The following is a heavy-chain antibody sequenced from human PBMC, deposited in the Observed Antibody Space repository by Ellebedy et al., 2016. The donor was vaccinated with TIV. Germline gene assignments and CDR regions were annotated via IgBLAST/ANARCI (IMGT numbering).Heavy chain of an antibody. J-gene: IGHJ5*02. D-gene: IGHD6-19*01. Sequence: AASVKVTCKTSGYTFTSYGVSWVRQAPGQGLEWMGWISGLNGKTKYARKVQGRVTLTTDTAARTVYMELTSLRTDDTAVYYSARDNTVGGTNWCDPWGQGTLVIVSS. V-gene: IGHV1-18*01. CDR2: ISGLNGKT. CDR1: GYTFTSYG. CDR3: ARDNTVGGTNWCDP.